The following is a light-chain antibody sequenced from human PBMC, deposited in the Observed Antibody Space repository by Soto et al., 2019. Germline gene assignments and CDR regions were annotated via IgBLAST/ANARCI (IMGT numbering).Light chain of an antibody. CDR2: LEGSGSY. CDR3: KTWDSNPGV. J-gene: IGLJ3*02. CDR1: SGHSSYI. Sequence: QSVLTQSSSASASLGSSVKLTCTLSSGHSSYIIAWHQQQPGKAPRYLMKLEGSGSYNKGSGVPDRFSGSSSGADRYLTISNLQSEDEADYYCKTWDSNPGVFGGGTKVTVL. V-gene: IGLV4-60*03.